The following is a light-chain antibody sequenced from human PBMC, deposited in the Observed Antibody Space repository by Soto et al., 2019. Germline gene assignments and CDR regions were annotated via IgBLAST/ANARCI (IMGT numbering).Light chain of an antibody. CDR2: DVS. V-gene: IGLV2-14*03. CDR3: SSYTNSGSVV. CDR1: SSDFGGSTS. J-gene: IGLJ3*02. Sequence: QSALTQPASVSGSPGQSITMSCTGTSSDFGGSTSVSWYQRHPGKAPKLMIFDVSNRPPGVSNRFSGSKSGDTASLTISGLQAEDEAHYYCSSYTNSGSVVFGGGTKLTVL.